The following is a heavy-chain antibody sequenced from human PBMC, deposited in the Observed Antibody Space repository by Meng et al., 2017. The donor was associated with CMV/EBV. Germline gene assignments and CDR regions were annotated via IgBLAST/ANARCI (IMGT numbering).Heavy chain of an antibody. J-gene: IGHJ4*02. V-gene: IGHV3-23*01. Sequence: ATSGFTFSGYAMSWVRRAPGKGLEWVSSITSGGSGTYYADSVKGRFTISRDNSENTLYLQMSSLRADDTAVYFCARRDNTNWYSLDYWGQGTLVTVSS. CDR3: ARRDNTNWYSLDY. CDR2: ITSGGSGT. CDR1: GFTFSGYA. D-gene: IGHD7-27*01.